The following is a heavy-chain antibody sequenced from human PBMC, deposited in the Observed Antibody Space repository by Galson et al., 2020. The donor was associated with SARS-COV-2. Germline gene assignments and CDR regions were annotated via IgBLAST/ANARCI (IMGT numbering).Heavy chain of an antibody. J-gene: IGHJ6*03. CDR2: IYRSEST. D-gene: IGHD3-10*01. Sequence: SETLSLTCTLSGCSITRDNWWSWVRQAPGKGLEWIGEIYRSESTNYNPSFKSRATITIDKSKNQFYLKLASVTAADTAVYFCARVGFFSMDVWGKGTTVIASS. CDR1: GCSITRDNW. V-gene: IGHV4-4*02. CDR3: ARVGFFSMDV.